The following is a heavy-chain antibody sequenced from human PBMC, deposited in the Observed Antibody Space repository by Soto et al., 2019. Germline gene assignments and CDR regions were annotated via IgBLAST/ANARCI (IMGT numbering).Heavy chain of an antibody. V-gene: IGHV4-31*03. CDR1: GGSISSGGYY. J-gene: IGHJ5*02. CDR2: IYYSGST. D-gene: IGHD3-3*01. Sequence: SETLSLTCTVSGGSISSGGYYWSWIRQHPGKGLEWIGYIYYSGSTYYNPSLKSRVTISVDTSKNQFSLKLSSVTAADTAVYYCARDDDFWSGYHRGFDPWGQGTLVTVSS. CDR3: ARDDDFWSGYHRGFDP.